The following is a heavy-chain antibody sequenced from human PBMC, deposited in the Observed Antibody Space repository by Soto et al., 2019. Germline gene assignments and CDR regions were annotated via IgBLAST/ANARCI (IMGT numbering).Heavy chain of an antibody. V-gene: IGHV1-2*04. Sequence: GASVKVSCKASGYTFTGYYMHWVRQAPGQGLEWMGWINPNSGGTNYAQKFQGWVTMTRDTPISTAYMELSRLRSDDTAVYYCARAVEYYGSGSQYYFDYWGQGTLVTVSS. CDR3: ARAVEYYGSGSQYYFDY. CDR1: GYTFTGYY. J-gene: IGHJ4*02. CDR2: INPNSGGT. D-gene: IGHD3-10*01.